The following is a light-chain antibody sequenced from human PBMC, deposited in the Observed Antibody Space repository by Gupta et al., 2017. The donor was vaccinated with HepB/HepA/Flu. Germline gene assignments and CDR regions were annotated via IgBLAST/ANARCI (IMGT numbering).Light chain of an antibody. Sequence: VMTQSPDSLAVSLGERATINCKSSPSVLYSSNNKNYLAWYQQKPGQPPKLLINWASTRASGVPDRFSGSGSGTDFTLTISSRQAEDVAVYYCQQEYNTPVTFGGGTKVEIK. CDR1: PSVLYSSNNKNY. V-gene: IGKV4-1*01. J-gene: IGKJ4*01. CDR2: WAS. CDR3: QQEYNTPVT.